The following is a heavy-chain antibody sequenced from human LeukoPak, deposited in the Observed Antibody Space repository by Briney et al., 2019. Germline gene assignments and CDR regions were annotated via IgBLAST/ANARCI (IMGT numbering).Heavy chain of an antibody. CDR3: ARDYYDSSGPNDY. V-gene: IGHV3-48*04. D-gene: IGHD3-22*01. CDR2: ISSSGSTI. Sequence: GGSLRLSCAASAFSLNAYNMNWVRQAPGKGLEWVSYISSSGSTIYYADSVKGRFTISRDNAKNSLYLQMNSLRAEDTAVYYCARDYYDSSGPNDYWGQGTLVTVSS. CDR1: AFSLNAYN. J-gene: IGHJ4*02.